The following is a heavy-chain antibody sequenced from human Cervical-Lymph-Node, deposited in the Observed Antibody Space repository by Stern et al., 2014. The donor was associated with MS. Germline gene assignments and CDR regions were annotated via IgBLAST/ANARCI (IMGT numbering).Heavy chain of an antibody. J-gene: IGHJ5*02. CDR2: LDWDDDK. Sequence: QVTLKESGPALVKPTQTLTLTCTFSGFSLSTSGMCVSWIRQPPGKALEWLAPLDWDDDKYYSTSLKTRLTISKDTSKNQVVLTMTNMDPVDTATYYCARSRIAVATTQGNWFDPWGQGTLVTVSS. CDR3: ARSRIAVATTQGNWFDP. D-gene: IGHD6-19*01. CDR1: GFSLSTSGMC. V-gene: IGHV2-70*01.